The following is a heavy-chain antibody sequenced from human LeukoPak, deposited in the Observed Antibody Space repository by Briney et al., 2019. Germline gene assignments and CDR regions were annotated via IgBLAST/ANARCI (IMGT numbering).Heavy chain of an antibody. J-gene: IGHJ4*02. Sequence: GGSLRLSCAASGFTFSTYWMHWVRQAPGKGLVWVSLINIDGSRIGYADSVKGRFTISRDNAKNTLYLEMNSLRDEDTAVYYCARVRGATLSNHYFDYWGQGTLVTVSS. V-gene: IGHV3-74*01. D-gene: IGHD1-26*01. CDR3: ARVRGATLSNHYFDY. CDR1: GFTFSTYW. CDR2: INIDGSRI.